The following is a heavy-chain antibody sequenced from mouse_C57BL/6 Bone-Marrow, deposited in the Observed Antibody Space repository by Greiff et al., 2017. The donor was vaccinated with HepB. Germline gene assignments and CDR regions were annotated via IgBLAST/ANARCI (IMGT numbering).Heavy chain of an antibody. CDR1: GYTFTSYW. D-gene: IGHD3-1*01. Sequence: QVQLQQPGAELVKPGASVKLSCKASGYTFTSYWMHWVKQRPGQGLEWIGMIHPNSGSTNYNEKFKSKATLTVDKSSSTAYMQLSSLTSVDSAVYYCTNLGSSYYFDFRGQGTTLTVSS. V-gene: IGHV1-64*01. CDR2: IHPNSGST. CDR3: TNLGSSYYFDF. J-gene: IGHJ2*01.